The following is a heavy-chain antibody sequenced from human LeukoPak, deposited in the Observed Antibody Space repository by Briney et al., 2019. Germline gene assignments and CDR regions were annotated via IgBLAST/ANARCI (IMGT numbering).Heavy chain of an antibody. Sequence: GGSLRLSCAASGFTFSSYIMNWVRQAPGKGPEWVSSISSSSSYIYYADSVKGRFTISRDNAKNSLYLQMNSLRAEDTAVYYCARDLFTMVRGLSDYWGQGTLVTVSS. D-gene: IGHD3-10*01. V-gene: IGHV3-21*01. CDR2: ISSSSSYI. CDR1: GFTFSSYI. J-gene: IGHJ4*02. CDR3: ARDLFTMVRGLSDY.